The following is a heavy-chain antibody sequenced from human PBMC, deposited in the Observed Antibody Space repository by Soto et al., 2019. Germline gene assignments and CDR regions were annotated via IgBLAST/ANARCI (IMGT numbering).Heavy chain of an antibody. D-gene: IGHD3-22*01. Sequence: GASVKVSCKASGYTFTSYDINWVRQATGQGLEWMGWMNPNNNNTGYAQKFQGRVTMTRNTSISTAYMELSSLGSEDTAVYYCARGLIYDSSGYYFDYWGQGTLVTVSS. J-gene: IGHJ4*02. CDR2: MNPNNNNT. CDR1: GYTFTSYD. CDR3: ARGLIYDSSGYYFDY. V-gene: IGHV1-8*01.